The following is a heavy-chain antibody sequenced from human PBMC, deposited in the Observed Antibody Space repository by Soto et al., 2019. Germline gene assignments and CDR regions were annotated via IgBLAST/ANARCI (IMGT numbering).Heavy chain of an antibody. Sequence: QVQLQESGPGLVKPSETLSLTCTVSGGSINGYYWTWLRQSPTNGLEWIGYFHFNGSTKYNPSLESRLTISADTSKNQISLTLSSVTAADTAVYYCARASGYSYGYDDFFDNWGQGTLANVSS. V-gene: IGHV4-59*01. CDR3: ARASGYSYGYDDFFDN. J-gene: IGHJ4*01. D-gene: IGHD5-18*01. CDR2: FHFNGST. CDR1: GGSINGYY.